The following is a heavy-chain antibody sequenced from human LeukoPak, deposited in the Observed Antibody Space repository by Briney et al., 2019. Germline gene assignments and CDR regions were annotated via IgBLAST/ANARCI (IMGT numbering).Heavy chain of an antibody. CDR3: ARDRGYNSFDY. V-gene: IGHV3-7*01. Sequence: GGSLRLSCAASGFAFRSSWMTWVRQAPGKGPEWVANINPEGSRTNYVDSVQGRFTISRDNAKNLPFLQVNSLRDDDTAVFYCARDRGYNSFDYWGQGTLVTVSS. CDR2: INPEGSRT. D-gene: IGHD6-19*01. CDR1: GFAFRSSW. J-gene: IGHJ4*02.